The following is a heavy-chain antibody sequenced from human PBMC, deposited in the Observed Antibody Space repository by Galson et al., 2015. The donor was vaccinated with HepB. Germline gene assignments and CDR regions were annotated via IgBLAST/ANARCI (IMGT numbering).Heavy chain of an antibody. V-gene: IGHV3-21*06. CDR3: ARAGGYSTSWYTETDAFDI. D-gene: IGHD6-13*01. J-gene: IGHJ3*02. CDR2: ISSSSSYI. Sequence: SLRLSCAASGFTFSSYSMNWVRQAPGKGLEWVSSISSSSSYIDYADSVKGRFTISRDNAKNSMYLQMNRLRVEHTAVYYCARAGGYSTSWYTETDAFDIWGQGTMVTVSS. CDR1: GFTFSSYS.